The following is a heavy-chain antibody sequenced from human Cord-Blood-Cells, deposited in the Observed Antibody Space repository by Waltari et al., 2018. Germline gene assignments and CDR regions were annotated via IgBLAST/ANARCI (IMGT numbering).Heavy chain of an antibody. J-gene: IGHJ6*03. V-gene: IGHV4-34*01. CDR1: GGSFSGYY. D-gene: IGHD6-13*01. CDR2: INHSGST. CDR3: TGSSWYYYYYYMDV. Sequence: QVQLQLWGAGLLKPSETLSLTCAVYGGSFSGYYWSWIRQPPGKGLEWIGEINHSGSTNYNPSLKSRVTISVDTSKNQFSLKLSSVTAADTAVYYCTGSSWYYYYYYMDVWGKGTTVTVSS.